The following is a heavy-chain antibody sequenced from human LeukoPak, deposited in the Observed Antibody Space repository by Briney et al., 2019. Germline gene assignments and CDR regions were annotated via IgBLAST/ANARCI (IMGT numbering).Heavy chain of an antibody. D-gene: IGHD2-2*01. Sequence: NTSETLSLTCTVSGGSISSYYWSWIRQPPGKGLEWIGYIYYSGSTNYNPSLKSRVTISVDTSKNQFSLKLSSVTAADTAVYYCARHKRFTSKGMDVWGQGTTVTVSS. CDR2: IYYSGST. CDR1: GGSISSYY. J-gene: IGHJ6*02. CDR3: ARHKRFTSKGMDV. V-gene: IGHV4-59*08.